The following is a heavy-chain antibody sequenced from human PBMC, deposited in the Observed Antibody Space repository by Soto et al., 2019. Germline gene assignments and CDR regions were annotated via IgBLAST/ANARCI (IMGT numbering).Heavy chain of an antibody. CDR2: IYFSKNT. D-gene: IGHD4-17*01. Sequence: QLQLQESGPGLVKPSETLSLTCTVPGGSISSSSNHWGWIRQPPGKGLEWIGKIYFSKNTYYNPSLKGRATIAVDTSKNQFSLRLTSVTAADSAVYYCATHPPYGPLDHWGQGTLVTVSS. V-gene: IGHV4-39*01. CDR1: GGSISSSSNH. J-gene: IGHJ4*02. CDR3: ATHPPYGPLDH.